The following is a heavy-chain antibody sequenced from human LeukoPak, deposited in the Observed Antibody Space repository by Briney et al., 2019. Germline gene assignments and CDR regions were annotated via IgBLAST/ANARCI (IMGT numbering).Heavy chain of an antibody. V-gene: IGHV3-23*01. Sequence: GGSPRLSCAASGFNFSSYAMSCVRQAPGKGLEWVSAITGNAVNTYYADSVKGRFTISRDNSKNTLFLQMNSLRAEDTAVYYCASTGYSSVQPYYYYYYVDVWGKGTTVTVSS. CDR1: GFNFSSYA. CDR3: ASTGYSSVQPYYYYYYVDV. J-gene: IGHJ6*03. CDR2: ITGNAVNT. D-gene: IGHD6-19*01.